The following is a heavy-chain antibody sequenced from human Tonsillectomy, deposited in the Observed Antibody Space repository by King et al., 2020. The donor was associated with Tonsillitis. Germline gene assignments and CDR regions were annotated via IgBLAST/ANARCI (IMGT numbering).Heavy chain of an antibody. CDR1: GFTFSNYW. Sequence: VQLVESGGGLVQPGGSLRLSCAASGFTFSNYWMHWVRQAPGKGLVWVSRIXXDGGVXNXAXSVKSRFTISRDNAKNTLYLQMNSLRAEDTAVYSCAKIGERDLLSGSHDAFDNWGQGTMVTVSS. D-gene: IGHD3-3*01. CDR2: IXXDGGVX. CDR3: AKIGERDLLSGSHDAFDN. J-gene: IGHJ3*02. V-gene: IGHV3-74*01.